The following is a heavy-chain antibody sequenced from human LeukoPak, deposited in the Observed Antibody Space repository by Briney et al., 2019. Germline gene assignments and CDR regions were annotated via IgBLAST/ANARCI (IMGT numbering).Heavy chain of an antibody. CDR1: GFTLSNFA. D-gene: IGHD3-10*01. J-gene: IGHJ4*02. Sequence: PGGSLRLSCAASGFTLSNFAMSWVRQAPGKGLEWVSAISGTGITTYYTDSVKGRFTISRDNSKNTLYLQMNSLRAEDTAVYYCARVPYGSGSYFRWGQGTLVTVSS. CDR3: ARVPYGSGSYFR. V-gene: IGHV3-23*01. CDR2: ISGTGITT.